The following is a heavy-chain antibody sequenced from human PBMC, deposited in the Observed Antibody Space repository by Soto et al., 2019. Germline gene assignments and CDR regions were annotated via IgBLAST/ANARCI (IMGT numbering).Heavy chain of an antibody. CDR2: IRSKAYGGTT. D-gene: IGHD1-26*01. CDR3: TRGRGSYPNWFDP. V-gene: IGHV3-49*04. J-gene: IGHJ5*02. CDR1: GFTFGDYA. Sequence: GGSLRLSCTASGFTFGDYAMSWVRQAPGKGLEWVGFIRSKAYGGTTEYAASVKGRFTISRDDSKSIAYLQMNSLKTEDTAVYYCTRGRGSYPNWFDPWGQGTLVTVSS.